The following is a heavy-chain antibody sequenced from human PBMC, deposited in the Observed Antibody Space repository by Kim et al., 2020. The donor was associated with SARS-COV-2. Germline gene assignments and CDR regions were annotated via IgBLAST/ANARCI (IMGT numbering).Heavy chain of an antibody. J-gene: IGHJ4*02. V-gene: IGHV3-23*01. CDR1: GFSFSSYT. Sequence: GGSLRLSCATSGFSFSSYTMNWVRQAPGKGLEWVSTISDAPTGHTHYADSVKGRFTISRDDSKNTVSLHMDSLRDEDTAIYYCVTRLVDHFDHWGQGTLV. D-gene: IGHD2-21*01. CDR3: VTRLVDHFDH. CDR2: ISDAPTGHT.